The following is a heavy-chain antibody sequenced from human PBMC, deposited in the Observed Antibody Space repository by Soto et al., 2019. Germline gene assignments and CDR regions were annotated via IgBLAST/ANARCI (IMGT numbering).Heavy chain of an antibody. V-gene: IGHV4-30-4*01. CDR3: ARGVSSSWYPFDY. D-gene: IGHD6-13*01. J-gene: IGHJ4*02. CDR1: GGSVSSYY. CDR2: IYYSGST. Sequence: PSETLSLTCTVSGGSVSSYYWSWIRQPPGKGLEWIGYIYYSGSTYYNPSLKSRVTISVDTSKNQFSLKLSSVTAADTAVYYCARGVSSSWYPFDYWGQGTLVTVSS.